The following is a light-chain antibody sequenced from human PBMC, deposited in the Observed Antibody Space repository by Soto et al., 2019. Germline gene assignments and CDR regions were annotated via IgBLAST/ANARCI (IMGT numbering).Light chain of an antibody. Sequence: TLSLSPGQRATLSCRASQSVSSNLAWYQQILGQAPRLLISGASTRATGIPARFTGSGSGTEFTLTISSLQSEDFAVYYCQQYINWTHSFAQGTKVDIK. CDR2: GAS. J-gene: IGKJ2*01. CDR1: QSVSSN. V-gene: IGKV3-15*01. CDR3: QQYINWTHS.